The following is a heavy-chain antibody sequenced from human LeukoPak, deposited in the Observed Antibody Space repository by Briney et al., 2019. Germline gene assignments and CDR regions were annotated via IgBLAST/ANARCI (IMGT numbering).Heavy chain of an antibody. V-gene: IGHV4-4*07. CDR1: GGSISTYY. Sequence: SETLSLTCTVSGGSISTYYWNWIRQPAGKGLEWIGRIYTSGSTNYNPSLKSRVSMSVDTSKNQFSLKLSSVTAADTAVYYCASGRQQLAHYGMDVWGQGTTVTVSS. J-gene: IGHJ6*02. D-gene: IGHD6-13*01. CDR2: IYTSGST. CDR3: ASGRQQLAHYGMDV.